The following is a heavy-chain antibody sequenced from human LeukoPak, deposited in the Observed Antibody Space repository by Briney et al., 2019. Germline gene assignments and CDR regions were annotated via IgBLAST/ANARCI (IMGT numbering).Heavy chain of an antibody. Sequence: PSETLSLTCTVSGGSISSYYRSWIRQPAGKGLEWIGRIYTSGSTNYNPSLKSRVTMSVDTSKNQFSLKLSSVTAADTAVYYCARDLRQRDWYFDLWGRGTLVTVSS. CDR2: IYTSGST. J-gene: IGHJ2*01. V-gene: IGHV4-4*07. CDR1: GGSISSYY. CDR3: ARDLRQRDWYFDL.